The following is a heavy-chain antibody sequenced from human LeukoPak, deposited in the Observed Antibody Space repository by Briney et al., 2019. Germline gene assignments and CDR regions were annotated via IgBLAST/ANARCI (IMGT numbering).Heavy chain of an antibody. J-gene: IGHJ6*02. CDR2: INTNTGNP. D-gene: IGHD3-9*01. V-gene: IGHV7-4-1*02. Sequence: GASVKVSCKASGYTFTSYPMNWVRQAPGQGLEWMGWINTNTGNPTYAQGFTGRFVFSLDTSVSTAYLQISSLKAEDTAVYYCARASHTYYDILAWNYYYGMDVWGQGTTVTVSS. CDR3: ARASHTYYDILAWNYYYGMDV. CDR1: GYTFTSYP.